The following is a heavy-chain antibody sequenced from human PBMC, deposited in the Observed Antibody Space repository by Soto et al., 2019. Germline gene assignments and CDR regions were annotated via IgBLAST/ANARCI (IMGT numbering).Heavy chain of an antibody. CDR1: GFTFSSYA. D-gene: IGHD6-19*01. V-gene: IGHV3-23*01. CDR3: AKGSSGWYATRIQH. J-gene: IGHJ1*01. Sequence: GESLKISCAASGFTFSSYAMSWVRQAPGKGLEWVSAISGSGGSTYYADSVKGRFTISRDNSKNTLYLQMNSLRAEDTAVYYCAKGSSGWYATRIQHWGQGTLVTVSS. CDR2: ISGSGGST.